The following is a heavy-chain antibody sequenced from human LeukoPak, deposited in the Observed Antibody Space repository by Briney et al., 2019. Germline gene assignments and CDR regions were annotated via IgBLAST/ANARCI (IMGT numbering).Heavy chain of an antibody. Sequence: GGSLRLSCAASGFTFSSYAMHWVRQAPGKGLEYVSAISSNGGSTYYANSVKGRFTISRDNSKNTLYLQMGSLRAEDMAVYYCARESSYYDFWSGSAWSDPWGQGTLVTVSS. CDR3: ARESSYYDFWSGSAWSDP. CDR2: ISSNGGST. J-gene: IGHJ5*02. D-gene: IGHD3-3*01. CDR1: GFTFSSYA. V-gene: IGHV3-64*01.